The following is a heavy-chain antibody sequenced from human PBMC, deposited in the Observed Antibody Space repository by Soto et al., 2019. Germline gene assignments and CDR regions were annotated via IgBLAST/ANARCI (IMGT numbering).Heavy chain of an antibody. Sequence: PGESLKISCQGSGYRFTDYWIGWVRQMPGKGLEWMGIIYPGDSDTRYSPSFQGQVTISADKSISTAYLRWSSLKASDTAMYYCARGISSWSLGYYGMGVWGQGTTVTVSS. V-gene: IGHV5-51*01. CDR2: IYPGDSDT. D-gene: IGHD6-13*01. CDR1: GYRFTDYW. CDR3: ARGISSWSLGYYGMGV. J-gene: IGHJ6*02.